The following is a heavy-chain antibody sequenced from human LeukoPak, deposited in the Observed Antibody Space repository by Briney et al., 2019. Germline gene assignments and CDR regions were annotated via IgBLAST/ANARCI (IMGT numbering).Heavy chain of an antibody. V-gene: IGHV1-46*01. Sequence: ASVKVSCKASGYTFTSYCMRWVRQAPGQGLEWMGIINPSGGSTSYAQKFQGRVTMTRDTSTSTVYMELSSLRSEDTAVYYCARDNIVVVPAAPGYGMDVWGQGTTVTVSS. CDR3: ARDNIVVVPAAPGYGMDV. CDR2: INPSGGST. J-gene: IGHJ6*02. D-gene: IGHD2-2*01. CDR1: GYTFTSYC.